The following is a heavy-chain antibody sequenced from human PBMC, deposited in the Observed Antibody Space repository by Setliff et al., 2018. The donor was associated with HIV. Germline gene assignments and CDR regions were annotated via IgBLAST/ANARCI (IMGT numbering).Heavy chain of an antibody. D-gene: IGHD6-13*01. CDR3: ATLAAAGESYDY. Sequence: SETLSLTCTVSGGPIRSPNWWSWVRQPPGKGLEWIGEIFHGGNTNYSPSLESRVTLSVDKSKNQLSLRLGSVTAADTAVYYCATLAAAGESYDYWGQGSLVTVSS. CDR2: IFHGGNT. CDR1: GGPIRSPNW. J-gene: IGHJ4*02. V-gene: IGHV4-4*02.